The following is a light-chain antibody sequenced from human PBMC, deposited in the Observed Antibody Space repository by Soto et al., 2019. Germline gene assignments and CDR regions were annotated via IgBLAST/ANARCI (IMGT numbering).Light chain of an antibody. CDR2: EVS. J-gene: IGLJ1*01. CDR3: DSYTSSRAYV. V-gene: IGLV2-14*01. CDR1: SSDVGGYNY. Sequence: QAVLTQPASVSGSPGQSITISRTGTSSDVGGYNYVSWYQQQAGKAPKLIIHEVSNRPSGVSNRFSGSKSGNTASLTISGLQAEDEADYYCDSYTSSRAYVFGIGTKLTVL.